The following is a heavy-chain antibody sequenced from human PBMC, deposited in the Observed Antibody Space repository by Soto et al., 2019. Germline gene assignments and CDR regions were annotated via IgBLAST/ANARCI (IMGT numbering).Heavy chain of an antibody. Sequence: KPSETLSLTCTVSGGSISSYYWSWIRQPPGKGLEWIGYIYYRGGTNYNPSLKSRVTMSVDTSKNQFSLSLSSVTAADTAVYYCATKIVGTPYYFDYWGQGSLVTVSS. CDR3: ATKIVGTPYYFDY. CDR1: GGSISSYY. V-gene: IGHV4-59*01. J-gene: IGHJ4*02. D-gene: IGHD1-26*01. CDR2: IYYRGGT.